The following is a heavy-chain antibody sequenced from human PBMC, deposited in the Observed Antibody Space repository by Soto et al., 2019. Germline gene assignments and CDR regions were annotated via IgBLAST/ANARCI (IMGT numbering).Heavy chain of an antibody. CDR1: GITFNNYA. Sequence: DVQVLESGGGLAQPGGSLTLSCAASGITFNNYAMTWVRQAPGKGLQWVSTISGSGGSTYYADSVKGRFTISRDNPKNTLYLQMDSLRDDDTAVYYCAKWGFCTSSTCYDFYYYYGVDVWGPGTTVTVSS. V-gene: IGHV3-23*01. CDR2: ISGSGGST. D-gene: IGHD2-2*01. J-gene: IGHJ6*02. CDR3: AKWGFCTSSTCYDFYYYYGVDV.